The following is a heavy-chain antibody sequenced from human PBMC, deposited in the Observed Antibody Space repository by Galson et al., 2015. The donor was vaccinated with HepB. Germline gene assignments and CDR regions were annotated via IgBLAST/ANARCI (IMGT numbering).Heavy chain of an antibody. CDR1: GFTFSSYS. CDR2: ISSSSSAI. V-gene: IGHV3-48*01. Sequence: SLRLSCAASGFTFSSYSMTWVRQAPGKGLEWVSYISSSSSAIYYADSVKGRFTISRDNAKNSLYLQMNNLRAEDTAVYYCARAGGSSCYFAGNCWFDPWGQGTLVTVSS. J-gene: IGHJ5*02. D-gene: IGHD2-2*01. CDR3: ARAGGSSCYFAGNCWFDP.